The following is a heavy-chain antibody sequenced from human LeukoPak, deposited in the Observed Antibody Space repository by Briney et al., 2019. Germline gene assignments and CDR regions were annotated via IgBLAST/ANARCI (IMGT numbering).Heavy chain of an antibody. CDR2: IRYDESNK. V-gene: IGHV3-30*02. CDR1: GFIFSNYG. CDR3: ATMQWLGGVDWFDP. Sequence: GGSLRLSCAASGFIFSNYGMHWVRQAPGKGLEWVAFIRYDESNKFYADSVKGRFTISRDNSKNILFLQINSLRAEDTAVYYCATMQWLGGVDWFDPWGQGTLVTVSS. J-gene: IGHJ5*02. D-gene: IGHD6-19*01.